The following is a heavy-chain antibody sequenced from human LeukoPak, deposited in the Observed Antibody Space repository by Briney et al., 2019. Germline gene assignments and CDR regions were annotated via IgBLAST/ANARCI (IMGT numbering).Heavy chain of an antibody. J-gene: IGHJ3*02. CDR1: GDSVGSGGYY. D-gene: IGHD2-21*02. CDR2: ISNSGTT. V-gene: IGHV4-31*03. Sequence: PSETLSLTCTVSGDSVGSGGYYWTWIRQHPGKGLEWIGYISNSGTTSYNPSLESRVSISVDTSNNQFSLRLNSVTAADTAVYYCARDVVVTASPDAFDIWGQGTMVTVSS. CDR3: ARDVVVTASPDAFDI.